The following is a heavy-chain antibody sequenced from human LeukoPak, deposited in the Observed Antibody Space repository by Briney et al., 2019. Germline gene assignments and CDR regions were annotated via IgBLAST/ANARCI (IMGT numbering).Heavy chain of an antibody. D-gene: IGHD6-13*01. V-gene: IGHV4-34*01. CDR3: ARDWQQLVLDY. CDR1: GGSFSGYY. CDR2: INHSGST. J-gene: IGHJ4*02. Sequence: SETLSLTCAVYGGSFSGYYWSWIRQPPGKGLEWIGEINHSGSTNYNPSLKSRVTISVDTSKNQFSLKLSSVTAADTAVYYCARDWQQLVLDYWGQGTLVTVSS.